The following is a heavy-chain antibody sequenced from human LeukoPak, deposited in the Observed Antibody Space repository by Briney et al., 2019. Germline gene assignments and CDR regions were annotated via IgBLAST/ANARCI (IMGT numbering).Heavy chain of an antibody. CDR2: ISSSCSTI. Sequence: GGSLRLSCAASGFTFSDYYMSWIRQAPGKGLEWVSYISSSCSTIYYADSVKGRFTISRDNAKNSLYLQMNSLRAEDTAVYYCARDNRDYGDYFNWFDPWGQGTLVTVSS. CDR3: ARDNRDYGDYFNWFDP. D-gene: IGHD4-17*01. J-gene: IGHJ5*02. CDR1: GFTFSDYY. V-gene: IGHV3-11*01.